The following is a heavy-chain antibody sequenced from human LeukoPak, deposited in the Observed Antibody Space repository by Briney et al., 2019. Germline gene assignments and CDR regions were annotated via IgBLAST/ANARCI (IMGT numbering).Heavy chain of an antibody. J-gene: IGHJ4*02. CDR3: ARDRSNSWSFDY. Sequence: PGGSLRLSCAASGITLSSYGMHWVRQAPGKGLEWVAVISYDGSNKDYADSVKGRFTISRDSSKNTLYLQMNSLRAEDTAVYYCARDRSNSWSFDYWGQGALVTVSS. CDR2: ISYDGSNK. CDR1: GITLSSYG. D-gene: IGHD6-13*01. V-gene: IGHV3-30*03.